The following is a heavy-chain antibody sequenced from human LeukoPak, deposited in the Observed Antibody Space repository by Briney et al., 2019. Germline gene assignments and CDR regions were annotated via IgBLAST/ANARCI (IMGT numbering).Heavy chain of an antibody. V-gene: IGHV3-48*03. D-gene: IGHD1-26*01. Sequence: GGSLRLSCVASGFTFSSYEMNWVRQVPGKALEWVSYIDFGGRIINYADHVKGRFTISRDNAKNSVYLQMNSLRAEDTAVYYCAKTHSGSYFSFYFDYWGQGTLVTVSS. J-gene: IGHJ4*02. CDR3: AKTHSGSYFSFYFDY. CDR1: GFTFSSYE. CDR2: IDFGGRII.